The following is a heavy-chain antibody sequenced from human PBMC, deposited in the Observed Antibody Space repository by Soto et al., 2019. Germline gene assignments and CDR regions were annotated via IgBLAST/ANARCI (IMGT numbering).Heavy chain of an antibody. D-gene: IGHD3-3*01. CDR2: INQSGAT. CDR3: AFARSFNSRRFEP. Sequence: PSETLSLTCAVSGGSFSGFYWTWIRQPAGKGLEWIGEINQSGATNYNPSLKSRVTISVESSKNQLSLELTSVTAADTALYFCAFARSFNSRRFEPWGQVTLATVS. J-gene: IGHJ5*02. CDR1: GGSFSGFY. V-gene: IGHV4-34*01.